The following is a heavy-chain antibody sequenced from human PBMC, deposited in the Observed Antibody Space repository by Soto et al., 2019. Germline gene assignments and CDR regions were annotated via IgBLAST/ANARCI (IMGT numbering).Heavy chain of an antibody. J-gene: IGHJ5*02. CDR1: GGSFSGYY. CDR3: ARSNSGYYKWFDP. Sequence: SETLSLTCAVYGGSFSGYYWGWIRQPPGKGLEWIANIYYSGITYCNPSLKSRVAISVDTSKNQFSLKLSSVTAADTAIYYCARSNSGYYKWFDPWGQGTLVTVSS. D-gene: IGHD3-22*01. CDR2: IYYSGIT. V-gene: IGHV4-34*01.